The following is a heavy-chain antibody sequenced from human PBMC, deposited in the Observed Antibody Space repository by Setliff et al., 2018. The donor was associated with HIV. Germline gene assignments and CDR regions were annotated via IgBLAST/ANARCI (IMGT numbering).Heavy chain of an antibody. CDR3: ARDGPLEGSYRYYYYYMDV. CDR1: GGSISTYF. V-gene: IGHV4-59*01. Sequence: PSETLSLTCTVSGGSISTYFWSWVRQTPGKGLEWIGYIYYTGSTSYNPSFRSRVTISVDTSKNQFSLKLSSVTAADTAVYYCARDGPLEGSYRYYYYYMDVWGKGTTVTVSS. D-gene: IGHD3-10*01. J-gene: IGHJ6*03. CDR2: IYYTGST.